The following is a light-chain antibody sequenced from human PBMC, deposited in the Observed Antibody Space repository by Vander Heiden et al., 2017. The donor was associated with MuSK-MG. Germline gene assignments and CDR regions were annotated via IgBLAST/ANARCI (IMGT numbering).Light chain of an antibody. CDR2: QDS. J-gene: IGLJ1*01. Sequence: SYDLNQPPSVSVSSGQTASITCSGDKLGDKYACWYQQKPGQSPVMVIYQDSKRPSGIPERFSGSNSGNTATLTISGTQAMDEADYYCQVWDSSTGVFGTGTKVTVL. CDR1: KLGDKY. CDR3: QVWDSSTGV. V-gene: IGLV3-1*01.